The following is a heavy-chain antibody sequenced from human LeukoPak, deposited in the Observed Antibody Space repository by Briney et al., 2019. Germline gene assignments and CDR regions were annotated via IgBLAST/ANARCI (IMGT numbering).Heavy chain of an antibody. D-gene: IGHD2-2*01. J-gene: IGHJ6*03. Sequence: SVKVSCKASGGTFSTHAISWVRQAPGQGLEWMGGLIPIFALANYAQKFQGRLTITADESTNTAYLELSGLRFEDTAVYYCARAECSTTNCHTRIRNYYMDVWGTGTPVTVSS. CDR1: GGTFSTHA. CDR2: LIPIFALA. CDR3: ARAECSTTNCHTRIRNYYMDV. V-gene: IGHV1-69*13.